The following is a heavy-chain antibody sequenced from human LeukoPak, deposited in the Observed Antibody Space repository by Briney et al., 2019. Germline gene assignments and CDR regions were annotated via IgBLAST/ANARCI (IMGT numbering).Heavy chain of an antibody. V-gene: IGHV4-31*03. CDR3: ARVVHYGDYVDWYFDL. CDR1: GGSISSGGYY. CDR2: IYYSGST. J-gene: IGHJ2*01. Sequence: SQTLSLTCTVSGGSISSGGYYWSWIRQHPGKGLEWIGYIYYSGSTYYNPSLKSRVTISVDTSKNQFSLKLSSVTAADTAVYYCARVVHYGDYVDWYFDLWGRGTLVTVSS. D-gene: IGHD4-17*01.